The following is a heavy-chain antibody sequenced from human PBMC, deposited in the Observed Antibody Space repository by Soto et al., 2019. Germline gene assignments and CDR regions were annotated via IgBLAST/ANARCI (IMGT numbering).Heavy chain of an antibody. J-gene: IGHJ3*02. D-gene: IGHD5-12*01. V-gene: IGHV1-18*01. CDR1: GYPFTSYG. CDR3: ARGRIVASIHDAFEI. CDR2: ISAYDGNR. Sequence: QGHLLQSGDEVKTPGASVRVSCRASGYPFTSYGIRWVRQAPGQGLEWVAWISAYDGNRDTAQKFQGRVTMTLDTSTDKAHMELGDLTSADTGVYYCARGRIVASIHDAFEIWGQVTKVTVSS.